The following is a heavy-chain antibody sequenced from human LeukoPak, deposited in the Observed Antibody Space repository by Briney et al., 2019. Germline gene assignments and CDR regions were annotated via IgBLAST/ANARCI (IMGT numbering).Heavy chain of an antibody. V-gene: IGHV3-7*01. J-gene: IGHJ5*02. Sequence: GGSLRLSCAASGLTFSRYWMNWVRQAPGKGLEWVANINQDGSEKYNVDSVKGRFTISRDNAKNSLFLQMNSLRAEDTAVYYCARGGHCSSTSCVLFDPWGQGTLVTVSS. CDR1: GLTFSRYW. CDR2: INQDGSEK. CDR3: ARGGHCSSTSCVLFDP. D-gene: IGHD2-2*01.